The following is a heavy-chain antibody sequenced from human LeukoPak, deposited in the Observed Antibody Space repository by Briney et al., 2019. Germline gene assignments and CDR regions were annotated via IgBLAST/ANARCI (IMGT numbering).Heavy chain of an antibody. CDR3: AKEPREYCSSTSCPNWFDS. J-gene: IGHJ5*01. CDR1: GFTFNNYA. Sequence: GGSLRLSCAASGFTFNNYAMSWVRQAPGKGLEWVSAISASGGTTYYADSVKGRFTISRDNSENTLFPQMNSLRAEDTAVYYCAKEPREYCSSTSCPNWFDSWGQGTLVTVSS. V-gene: IGHV3-23*01. CDR2: ISASGGTT. D-gene: IGHD2-2*01.